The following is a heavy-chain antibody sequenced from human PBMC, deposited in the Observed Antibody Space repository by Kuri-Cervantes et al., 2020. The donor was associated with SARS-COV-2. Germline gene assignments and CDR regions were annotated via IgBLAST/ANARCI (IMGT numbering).Heavy chain of an antibody. D-gene: IGHD2-2*01. CDR3: ARGGVVPEVSFDY. V-gene: IGHV1-8*03. CDR2: MNPNSGNT. Sequence: ASVKVSCKASGGTFSSYAISWVRQAPGQGLEWMGWMNPNSGNTGYAKKFQGRVTITRNTSISTAYMELSSLRSEDTAVYYCARGGVVPEVSFDYWGQGTLVTVSS. CDR1: GGTFSSYA. J-gene: IGHJ4*02.